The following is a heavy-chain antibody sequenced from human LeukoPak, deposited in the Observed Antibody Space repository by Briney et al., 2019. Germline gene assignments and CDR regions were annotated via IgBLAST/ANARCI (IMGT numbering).Heavy chain of an antibody. D-gene: IGHD3-10*01. J-gene: IGHJ4*02. CDR3: ARDAYYGSGSYDY. Sequence: GGSLRLSCAASGFTFSSYSMNWVPQAPGKGLEWVSSISSSSSYIYYADSVKGRFTISRDNAKNSLYLQMNSLRAEDTAVYYCARDAYYGSGSYDYWGQGTLVTVSS. CDR1: GFTFSSYS. V-gene: IGHV3-21*01. CDR2: ISSSSSYI.